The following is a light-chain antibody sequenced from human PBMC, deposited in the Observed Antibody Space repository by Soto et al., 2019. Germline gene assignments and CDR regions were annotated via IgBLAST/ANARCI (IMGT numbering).Light chain of an antibody. J-gene: IGKJ1*01. CDR1: QSVSSSY. CDR3: QQYGSSPQA. Sequence: EIVLTQSPGTLSLSPGERATLSCRASQSVSSSYLAWYQQKPGQAPRLLIYGASSRATGIPDRFSGSGSGTAFTLTISRLEPEDFAVYYCQQYGSSPQACGQGTKVEIK. V-gene: IGKV3-20*01. CDR2: GAS.